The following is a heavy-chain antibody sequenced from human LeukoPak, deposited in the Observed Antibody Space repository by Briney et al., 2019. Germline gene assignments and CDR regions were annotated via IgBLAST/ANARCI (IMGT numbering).Heavy chain of an antibody. D-gene: IGHD1-14*01. CDR2: IYTGGST. CDR1: GGSISSYY. Sequence: SETLSLTCTVSGGSISSYYWSWIRQPAGKGLEWIGRIYTGGSTNYNPSLKIRVTMSVDKSKNQFSLKLSSVTAADTAVYYCARDPPGGYYYYMDVWGKGTTVTVSS. J-gene: IGHJ6*03. V-gene: IGHV4-4*07. CDR3: ARDPPGGYYYYMDV.